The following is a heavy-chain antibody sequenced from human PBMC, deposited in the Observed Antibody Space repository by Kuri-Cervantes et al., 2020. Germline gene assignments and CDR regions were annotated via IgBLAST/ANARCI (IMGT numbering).Heavy chain of an antibody. D-gene: IGHD2-15*01. CDR3: ARDGWYYGTDV. CDR2: IGPSGDFT. V-gene: IGHV1-46*01. J-gene: IGHJ6*02. Sequence: ASVKVSCKASGYTFTGHYMHCVRQAPGQGLEWIGMIGPSGDFTSYAQKFQGRLTMTRDTTTSTDYTELTSMRYDDTAVYNCARDGWYYGTDVWGQGTTVTVSS. CDR1: GYTFTGHY.